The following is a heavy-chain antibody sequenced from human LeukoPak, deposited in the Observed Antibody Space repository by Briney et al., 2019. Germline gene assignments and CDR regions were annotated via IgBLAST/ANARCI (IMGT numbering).Heavy chain of an antibody. D-gene: IGHD6-19*01. CDR1: GYTFTSHY. Sequence: ASVKVSCKASGYTFTSHYMHWVRQAPGQGLEWMGIINPGGGSTSYPQRFQGRVTMTRDTSTSTVYMELSSLRSEDTAFYFCARDEVAGTYYFDNWGQGTLVTVSS. CDR3: ARDEVAGTYYFDN. J-gene: IGHJ4*02. CDR2: INPGGGST. V-gene: IGHV1-46*01.